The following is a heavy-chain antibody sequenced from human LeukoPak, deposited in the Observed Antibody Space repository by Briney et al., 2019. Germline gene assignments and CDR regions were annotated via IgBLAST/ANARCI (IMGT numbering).Heavy chain of an antibody. CDR3: ARDHHYDSSGYYQRYFDY. Sequence: KPSETLSLTCTVSGGSINSYYWSWIRQPPGKGLEWIGYIYYSGSTNYNPSLKSRVTISVDTSKNQFSLKLSSVTAADTAVYYCARDHHYDSSGYYQRYFDYWGQGTLVTVSS. CDR1: GGSINSYY. V-gene: IGHV4-59*01. CDR2: IYYSGST. J-gene: IGHJ4*02. D-gene: IGHD3-22*01.